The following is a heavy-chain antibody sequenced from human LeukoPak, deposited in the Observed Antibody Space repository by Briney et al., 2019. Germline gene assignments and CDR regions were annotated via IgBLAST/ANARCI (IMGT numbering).Heavy chain of an antibody. CDR1: GGSISSYY. V-gene: IGHV4-59*08. CDR3: ARTDYGEGPYFFDY. Sequence: SENLSLTCTVSGGSISSYYWSWTRQPPGKGLEWIGYIYYSGSTNYNPSLKSRVTISVDTSKNQFSLKLSSVTAADTAVYYCARTDYGEGPYFFDYWGQGTLVTVSS. D-gene: IGHD4-17*01. CDR2: IYYSGST. J-gene: IGHJ4*02.